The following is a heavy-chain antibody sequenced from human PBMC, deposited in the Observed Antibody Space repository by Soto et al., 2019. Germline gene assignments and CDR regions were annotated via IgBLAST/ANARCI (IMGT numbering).Heavy chain of an antibody. CDR3: ARTYYYDSSGPHDAFDI. CDR1: GYTFTGYY. CDR2: INPNSGGT. Sequence: ASVTVSSKVSGYTFTGYYLHWVRQAPGQGLEWMGWINPNSGGTNYAQKFQGWVTMTRDTSISTAYMELSRLRSDDTAVYYCARTYYYDSSGPHDAFDIWGQGTMVTVSS. V-gene: IGHV1-2*04. D-gene: IGHD3-22*01. J-gene: IGHJ3*02.